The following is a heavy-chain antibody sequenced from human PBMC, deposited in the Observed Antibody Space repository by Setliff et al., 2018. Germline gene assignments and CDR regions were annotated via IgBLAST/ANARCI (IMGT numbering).Heavy chain of an antibody. CDR1: GGSIGSSSYY. CDR2: IYYSGST. V-gene: IGHV4-31*03. J-gene: IGHJ5*02. D-gene: IGHD3-3*01. CDR3: ARVTGYYDFWSGYYIGSGWFDP. Sequence: SETLSLTCTVSGGSIGSSSYYWSWIRQHPGKGLEWIGYIYYSGSTYYNPSLKSRVTISVDTSKNQFSLKLSSVTAADTAVYYCARVTGYYDFWSGYYIGSGWFDPWGQGTLVTVSS.